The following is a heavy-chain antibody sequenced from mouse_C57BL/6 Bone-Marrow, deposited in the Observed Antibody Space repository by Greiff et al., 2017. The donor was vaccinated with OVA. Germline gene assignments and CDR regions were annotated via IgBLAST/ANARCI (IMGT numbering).Heavy chain of an antibody. V-gene: IGHV1-5*01. D-gene: IGHD2-10*01. CDR3: TRSRFLPYWYFDV. J-gene: IGHJ1*03. CDR2: IYPGNSDT. CDR1: GYTFTSYW. Sequence: DVQLQESGTVLARPGASVKMSCKTSGYTFTSYWMHWVKQRPGQGLEWIGAIYPGNSDTSYNQKFKGKAKLTAVTSASTAYMELSSLTNEDSAVYYCTRSRFLPYWYFDVWGTGTTVTVSS.